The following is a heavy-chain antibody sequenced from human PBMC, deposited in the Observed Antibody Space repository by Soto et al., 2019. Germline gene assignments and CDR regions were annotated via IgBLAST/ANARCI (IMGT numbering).Heavy chain of an antibody. Sequence: QVTLKESGPVLVKPTETLTLTCTVSGFSLSNARMGVSWIRQPPGKALEWLAHIFSNDEKSYSTSLKSRLTISKDTSKSQVVLTMTNMDPVDTATYYCARVDFWSCGDYYYYGMDAWGQGTTVTVSS. J-gene: IGHJ6*02. CDR1: GFSLSNARMG. V-gene: IGHV2-26*01. CDR2: IFSNDEK. D-gene: IGHD3-3*01. CDR3: ARVDFWSCGDYYYYGMDA.